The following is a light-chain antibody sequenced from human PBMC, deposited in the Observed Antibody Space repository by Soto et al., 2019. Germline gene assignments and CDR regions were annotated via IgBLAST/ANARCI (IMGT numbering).Light chain of an antibody. CDR3: QQRNKWPPVT. Sequence: ESVLTQSPATLSLSPGERATLSCRASPSVSNSLAWYQHKPGQAPRLLIYDASHRATGVPTRFSGSGSGTDFTLTISSLEPEDLAVYYCQQRNKWPPVTFGGGTRLAIK. V-gene: IGKV3-11*01. CDR2: DAS. J-gene: IGKJ4*01. CDR1: PSVSNS.